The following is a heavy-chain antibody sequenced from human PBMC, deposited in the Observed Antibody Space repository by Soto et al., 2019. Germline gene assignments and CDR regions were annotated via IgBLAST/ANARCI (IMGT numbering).Heavy chain of an antibody. CDR1: GGSVSSGSYY. J-gene: IGHJ5*02. CDR2: IYYSGST. D-gene: IGHD5-12*01. Sequence: SETLSLTCTVSGGSVSSGSYYWSWIRQPPGKGLEWIGYIYYSGSTNYNPSLKSRVTISVDMSKNQFSLKLSSVTAADTAVYYCAREMATTSLNNWFDPWGQGTLVTVSS. CDR3: AREMATTSLNNWFDP. V-gene: IGHV4-61*01.